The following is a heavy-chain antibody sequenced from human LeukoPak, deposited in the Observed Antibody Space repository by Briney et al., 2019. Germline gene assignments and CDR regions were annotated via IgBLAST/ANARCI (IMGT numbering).Heavy chain of an antibody. Sequence: SETLSLTCAVYGGSFSGYYWSWIRQPPGKGLEWIGEINHSGSTNYNPSLKSRVTISVDTSKNQFSLKLSSVTAADTAVHYCARLVAVAGRSYWGQGTLVTVSS. D-gene: IGHD6-19*01. J-gene: IGHJ4*02. V-gene: IGHV4-34*01. CDR2: INHSGST. CDR3: ARLVAVAGRSY. CDR1: GGSFSGYY.